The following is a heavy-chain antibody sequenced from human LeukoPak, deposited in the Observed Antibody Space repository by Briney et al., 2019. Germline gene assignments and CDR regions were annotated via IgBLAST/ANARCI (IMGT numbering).Heavy chain of an antibody. CDR1: GYSFTSYW. D-gene: IGHD5-24*01. CDR2: IYPGDSDT. J-gene: IGHJ4*02. CDR3: ARTRRDGYNYSGGSDY. Sequence: GESLKISCKGSGYSFTSYWIGWVRQMPGKGLEWMGIIYPGDSDTRYSPSFQGQVTISADKSISTAYLQWSSPKASDTAMYYCARTRRDGYNYSGGSDYWGQGTLVTVSS. V-gene: IGHV5-51*01.